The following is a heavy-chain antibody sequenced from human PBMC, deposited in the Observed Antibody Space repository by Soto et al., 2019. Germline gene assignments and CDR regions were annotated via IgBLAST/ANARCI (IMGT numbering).Heavy chain of an antibody. CDR1: GFTFSNAW. J-gene: IGHJ4*02. CDR2: IKSKTDGGTT. V-gene: IGHV3-15*07. D-gene: IGHD3-9*01. CDR3: TTLTTIIVHPDF. Sequence: GGSLRLSFAASGFTFSNAWMNWVRQAPGKGLEWVGRIKSKTDGGTTDYAAPVKGRFTISRDDSKNTLYLQMNSLKTDDTAVYFCTTLTTIIVHPDFWGQGTLVTVSS.